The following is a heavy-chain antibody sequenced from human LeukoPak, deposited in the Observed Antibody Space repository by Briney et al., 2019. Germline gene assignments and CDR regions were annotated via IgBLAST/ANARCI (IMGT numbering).Heavy chain of an antibody. J-gene: IGHJ4*02. CDR1: GYTFTNYD. V-gene: IGHV1-2*02. Sequence: ASVKVSCKASGYTFTNYDVNWVRQAPGQGLEWMGWINPNSGGTNYAQKFQGRVTMTRDRSISTAYMELSRLRSDDTAVYYCARVSVTIFGVVTYYFDYWGQGTLVTVSS. D-gene: IGHD3-3*01. CDR3: ARVSVTIFGVVTYYFDY. CDR2: INPNSGGT.